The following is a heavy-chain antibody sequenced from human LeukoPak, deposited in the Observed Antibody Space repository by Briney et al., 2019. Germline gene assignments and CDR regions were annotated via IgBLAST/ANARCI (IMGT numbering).Heavy chain of an antibody. CDR1: GFTFSDYY. V-gene: IGHV3-11*04. J-gene: IGHJ6*03. CDR3: ARIERITIFGVVTDYYYYYMDV. CDR2: ISSSGSTI. D-gene: IGHD3-3*01. Sequence: KPGGSLRVSCAASGFTFSDYYMSWIRQAPGKGLEWVSYISSSGSTIYYADSVKGRFTISRDNAKNSLYLQMNSLRAEDTAVYYCARIERITIFGVVTDYYYYYMDVWGKGTTVTVSS.